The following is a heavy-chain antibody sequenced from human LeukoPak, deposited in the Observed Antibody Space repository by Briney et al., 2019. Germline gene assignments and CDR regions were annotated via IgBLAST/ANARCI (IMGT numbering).Heavy chain of an antibody. J-gene: IGHJ4*02. CDR1: GGSISSYY. Sequence: NPSETLSLTCTVSGGSISSYYWSWIRQPPGKGLEWIGYIYYSGSTYYNPSLKSRVTISVDTSKNQFSLKLSSVTAADTAVYYCARDQTGGYFDYWGQGTLVTVSS. CDR2: IYYSGST. CDR3: ARDQTGGYFDY. D-gene: IGHD4-23*01. V-gene: IGHV4-59*12.